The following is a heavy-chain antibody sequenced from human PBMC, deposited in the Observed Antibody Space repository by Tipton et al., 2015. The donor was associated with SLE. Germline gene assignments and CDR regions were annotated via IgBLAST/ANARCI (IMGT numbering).Heavy chain of an antibody. CDR3: ARGIAVAAPAFDI. D-gene: IGHD6-19*01. V-gene: IGHV4-34*01. CDR2: INHSG. CDR1: GGSFSGYY. J-gene: IGHJ3*02. Sequence: TLSLTCAVYGGSFSGYYWSWIRQPPGKGLEWIGEINHSGSTISVDTSKNQFSLKLSPVTAADTAVYYCARGIAVAAPAFDIWGQGTMVTVSS.